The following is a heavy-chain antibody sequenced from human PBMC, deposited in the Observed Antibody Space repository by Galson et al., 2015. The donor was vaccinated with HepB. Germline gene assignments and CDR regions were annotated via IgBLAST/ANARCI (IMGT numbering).Heavy chain of an antibody. CDR1: GFTFSSNW. V-gene: IGHV3-74*01. CDR3: ASGSITMMGV. J-gene: IGHJ6*02. CDR2: INSDGSST. Sequence: SLRLSCAASGFTFSSNWMHWVRQAPGKGLVWVSRINSDGSSTSYADSVKGRFTISRDNAKNTLYLQMNSLRAEDTAVHYCASGSITMMGVWGQGTTVTVSS. D-gene: IGHD3-22*01.